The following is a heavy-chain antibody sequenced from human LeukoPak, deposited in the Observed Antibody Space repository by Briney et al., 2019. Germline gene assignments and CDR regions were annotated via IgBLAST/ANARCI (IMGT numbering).Heavy chain of an antibody. CDR2: IRSNTYGGST. D-gene: IGHD3-10*01. Sequence: PGGSLRLSCEGSGFTFGDYGVGWFRQAPGKGLQWVTSIRSNTYGGSTEYVPSVKGRFTISRDDSNSIAYLQMNSLKTEDTAVYYCTRITMVRGAVAYWGQGTLVTVSS. CDR3: TRITMVRGAVAY. J-gene: IGHJ4*02. V-gene: IGHV3-49*03. CDR1: GFTFGDYG.